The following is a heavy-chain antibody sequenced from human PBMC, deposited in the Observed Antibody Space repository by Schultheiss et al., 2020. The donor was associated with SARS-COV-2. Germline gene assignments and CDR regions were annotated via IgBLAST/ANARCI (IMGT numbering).Heavy chain of an antibody. CDR2: IYHSGST. J-gene: IGHJ4*02. V-gene: IGHV4-34*01. D-gene: IGHD6-19*01. Sequence: SKTLSLTCAVYGGSFSGYYWSWIRQPPGKGLEWIGEIYHSGSTNYNPSLKSRVTISVDKSKNQFSLKLSSVTAADTAVYYCARRKEVAGHVDYWGQGTLVTVSS. CDR3: ARRKEVAGHVDY. CDR1: GGSFSGYY.